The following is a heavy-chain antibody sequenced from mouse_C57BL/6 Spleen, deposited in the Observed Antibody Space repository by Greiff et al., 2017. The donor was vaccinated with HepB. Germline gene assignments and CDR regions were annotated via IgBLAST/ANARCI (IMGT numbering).Heavy chain of an antibody. J-gene: IGHJ2*01. D-gene: IGHD2-4*01. CDR2: INPNNGGT. CDR3: ALIDYDYGGFDY. Sequence: AQLQQSGPELVKPGASVKMSCTASGYTFTDYNMHWVKQSHGKSLEWIGYINPNNGGTSYNQKFKGKATLTVNKSSSTAYLELRSLTSEDSSVYYCALIDYDYGGFDYWGQGTTLTVSS. CDR1: GYTFTDYN. V-gene: IGHV1-22*01.